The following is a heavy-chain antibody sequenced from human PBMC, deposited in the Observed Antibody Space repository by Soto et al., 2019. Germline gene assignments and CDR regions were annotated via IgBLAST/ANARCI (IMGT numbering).Heavy chain of an antibody. D-gene: IGHD1-1*01. CDR1: GYAFTTYG. CDR3: ARGRYGDY. CDR2: ISAHNGNT. J-gene: IGHJ4*02. V-gene: IGHV1-18*01. Sequence: QVHLVQSGAEVKKPGASVKVSCQASGYAFTTYGITWVRQAPGQGLEWMGWISAHNGNTNYAQKLQGRVTVTRGSSTSKAYRERRSLRSAATAGYYCARGRYGDYWGQGALVTVSS.